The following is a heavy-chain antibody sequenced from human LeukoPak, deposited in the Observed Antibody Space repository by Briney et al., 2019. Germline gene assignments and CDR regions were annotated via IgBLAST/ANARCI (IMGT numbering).Heavy chain of an antibody. CDR1: GYSFTAYY. CDR3: ARLPGIVGAWSPIDY. Sequence: ASVRVSCTASGYSFTAYYMHSVRQAPGQGLEWMGWINPDSGGTNYAQKFQGRATMTRDTSITTFYMELSRLTYDDTAFYYCARLPGIVGAWSPIDYWGQGTLVTVSS. D-gene: IGHD1-26*01. V-gene: IGHV1-2*02. J-gene: IGHJ4*02. CDR2: INPDSGGT.